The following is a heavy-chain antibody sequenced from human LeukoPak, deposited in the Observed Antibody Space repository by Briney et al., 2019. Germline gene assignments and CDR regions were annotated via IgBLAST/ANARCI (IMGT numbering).Heavy chain of an antibody. CDR1: GFTFSAYS. D-gene: IGHD2-21*02. CDR2: IDDNAYTP. V-gene: IGHV3-64*02. CDR3: ARVGDNNAFDV. Sequence: GGSLRLSCAASGFTFSAYSMHWVRQAPGKGLEFVSAIDDNAYTPFYADTVQGRCSISRDNSKSTLYLQLGSLRAEDTAVYFCARVGDNNAFDVWGQGTLVTVSS. J-gene: IGHJ3*01.